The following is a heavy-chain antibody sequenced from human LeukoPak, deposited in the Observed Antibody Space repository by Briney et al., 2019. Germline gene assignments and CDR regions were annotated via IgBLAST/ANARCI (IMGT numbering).Heavy chain of an antibody. J-gene: IGHJ3*02. Sequence: ASVTVSCTASGYTFIDYYVHWVRQAPGQGLEWMGWINPKSGVTSFAQRFQARVSLTRDTFISTAYMELSRLRSADTAIYYCATTSTWTGYADDAFDIWGQGTMVIVSS. CDR1: GYTFIDYY. CDR2: INPKSGVT. V-gene: IGHV1-2*02. D-gene: IGHD3/OR15-3a*01. CDR3: ATTSTWTGYADDAFDI.